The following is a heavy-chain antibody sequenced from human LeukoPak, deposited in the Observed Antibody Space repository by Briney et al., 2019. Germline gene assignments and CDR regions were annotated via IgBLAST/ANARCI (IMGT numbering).Heavy chain of an antibody. V-gene: IGHV1-24*01. CDR1: GYTLTELS. CDR3: ATVMWYSVAVNGDWFDP. J-gene: IGHJ5*02. CDR2: FDPEDGET. D-gene: IGHD6-19*01. Sequence: SVKVSCKVSGYTLTELSMHWVRQAPGKGLEWMGGFDPEDGETIYAQEFQGRVTMTEDTSTDTAYMELSSLRSEDTAVYYCATVMWYSVAVNGDWFDPWGQGTLVTVSS.